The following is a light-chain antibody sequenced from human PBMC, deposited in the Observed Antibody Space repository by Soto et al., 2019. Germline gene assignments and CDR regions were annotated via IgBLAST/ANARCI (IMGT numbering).Light chain of an antibody. J-gene: IGKJ1*01. Sequence: AIRMTQSPSSFSASTGDRVTITCRASQGISSYLAWYQQKPGKATKLMIYAASNLQSGVPSRFSGSGSGTAFTLTISCLQSEDFATYYCQQYYSYHRTCGQGPKVEIK. CDR1: QGISSY. CDR3: QQYYSYHRT. CDR2: AAS. V-gene: IGKV1-8*01.